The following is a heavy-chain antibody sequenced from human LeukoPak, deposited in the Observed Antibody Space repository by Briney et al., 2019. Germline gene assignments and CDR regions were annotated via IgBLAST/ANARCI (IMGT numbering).Heavy chain of an antibody. D-gene: IGHD5-18*01. J-gene: IGHJ4*02. CDR3: ARGSDGEQQWTSYYFDY. CDR1: GFTFSSYA. Sequence: GGSLRLSCAASGFTFSSYAMDWVRQAPGKGLEWVAVISYDGSNKYCADSVKGRFTISRDNSKNTLYLQMNSLRAEDTAVYYCARGSDGEQQWTSYYFDYWDQGTLVTVSS. V-gene: IGHV3-30-3*01. CDR2: ISYDGSNK.